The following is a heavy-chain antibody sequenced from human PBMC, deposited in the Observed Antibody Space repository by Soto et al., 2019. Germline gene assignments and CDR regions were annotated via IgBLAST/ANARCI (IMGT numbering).Heavy chain of an antibody. D-gene: IGHD4-17*01. CDR3: ARDLTTVTTNTFDY. V-gene: IGHV3-33*01. Sequence: GGSLRLSCAASGFTFRSYAMHWVRQAPGKGLEWVAVIWFDGSDKYYTDSVKGRFTISRDNSKNTLFLQMTTLRAEDTAVYYCARDLTTVTTNTFDYWGQGTQVPVSS. CDR1: GFTFRSYA. J-gene: IGHJ4*02. CDR2: IWFDGSDK.